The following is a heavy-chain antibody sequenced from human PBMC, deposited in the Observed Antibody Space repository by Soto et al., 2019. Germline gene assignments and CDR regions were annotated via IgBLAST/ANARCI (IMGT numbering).Heavy chain of an antibody. CDR2: IIPLYGTA. CDR3: AATKYRDFELVRGST. CDR1: VGTFNNYT. V-gene: IGHV1-69*08. Sequence: QVQLVQSGAEMKKPGSSVTVSCKASVGTFNNYTIPWVRQAPGQGLEWMGRIIPLYGTANYAQTLQGRVMITGDSSTTTDYTQLRSLTSKSTALYYCAATKYRDFELVRGSTWGQGALVTV. J-gene: IGHJ4*02. D-gene: IGHD2-21*01.